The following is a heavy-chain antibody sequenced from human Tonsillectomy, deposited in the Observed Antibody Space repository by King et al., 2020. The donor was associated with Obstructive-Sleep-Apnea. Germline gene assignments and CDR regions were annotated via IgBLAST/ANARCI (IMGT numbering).Heavy chain of an antibody. CDR2: ISWNSGSI. D-gene: IGHD3-10*01. Sequence: VQLVESGGGLVQPGRSLRLSCAASGFTFDDYAMHWVRQAPGKGLEWVSGISWNSGSIGYADSVKGRFTISRDNAKNSLYLQMNSLRAEDTALYYCAKASGSGGGSGSYSRPAAYYFDYWGQGTLVTVSS. J-gene: IGHJ4*02. CDR3: AKASGSGGGSGSYSRPAAYYFDY. V-gene: IGHV3-9*01. CDR1: GFTFDDYA.